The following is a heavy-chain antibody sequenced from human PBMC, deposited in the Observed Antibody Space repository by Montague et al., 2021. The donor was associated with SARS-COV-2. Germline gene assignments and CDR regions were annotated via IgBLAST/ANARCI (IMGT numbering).Heavy chain of an antibody. CDR2: IGTAGDT. V-gene: IGHV3-13*01. D-gene: IGHD4-23*01. CDR3: ARAGLGGAYYYYYGMDV. Sequence: SLRLSCAASGFTFSSYDMHWVRQATGEGLEWVSAIGTAGDTYYPGSVKGRFTISRENAKNSLYLQMNSLRAGDTAAYYCARAGLGGAYYYYYGMDVWGQGTTVTVSS. CDR1: GFTFSSYD. J-gene: IGHJ6*02.